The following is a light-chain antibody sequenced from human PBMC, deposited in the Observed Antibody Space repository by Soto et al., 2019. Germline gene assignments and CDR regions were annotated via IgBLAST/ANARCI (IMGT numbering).Light chain of an antibody. Sequence: EIVLMQSPDTLSLSPGERATLSCRASESISSHYIAWYQQKPGQAPRLLIFGASTRATGIPDRFSGSWSGTDVTLTIIRLEPEDFAVYYCQNFGDSPFTFGPGTKVDIK. CDR2: GAS. CDR1: ESISSHY. J-gene: IGKJ3*01. V-gene: IGKV3-20*01. CDR3: QNFGDSPFT.